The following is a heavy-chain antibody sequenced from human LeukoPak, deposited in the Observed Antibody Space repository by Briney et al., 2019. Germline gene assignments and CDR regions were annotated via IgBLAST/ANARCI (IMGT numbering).Heavy chain of an antibody. CDR3: VRVVRRAAAHAGNWFDP. D-gene: IGHD6-13*01. Sequence: ASVKVSCKASGHTFTDYYMHWVRQAPGQGLEWMGWINPNTGGTDYIQKFQGRVSMTRDTSISTAYMELNSLRSDDTAVYYCVRVVRRAAAHAGNWFDPWGQGTLVTVSS. V-gene: IGHV1-2*02. CDR1: GHTFTDYY. J-gene: IGHJ5*02. CDR2: INPNTGGT.